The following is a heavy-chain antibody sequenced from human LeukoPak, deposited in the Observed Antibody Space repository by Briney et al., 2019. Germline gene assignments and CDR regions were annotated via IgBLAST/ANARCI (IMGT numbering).Heavy chain of an antibody. CDR1: GFTFSSYA. D-gene: IGHD3-3*01. CDR3: AKDAIFGVAANYYYYYMDV. J-gene: IGHJ6*03. CDR2: ISYDGSNE. V-gene: IGHV3-30*04. Sequence: GGSLRLSCAASGFTFSSYAMHWVRQAPGKGLDWVAVISYDGSNEYYTDSVKGRFIISRDNSKNTLYLQMNSLRAEDTAVYYCAKDAIFGVAANYYYYYMDVWGKGTTVTVSS.